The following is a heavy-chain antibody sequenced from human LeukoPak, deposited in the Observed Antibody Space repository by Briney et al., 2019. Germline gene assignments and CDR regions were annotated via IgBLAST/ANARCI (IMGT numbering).Heavy chain of an antibody. J-gene: IGHJ4*02. CDR2: ISYDGSNK. CDR3: AKEVAWELPDY. CDR1: GFTFSSYG. Sequence: GGSLRLSCAASGFTFSSYGMLWVRQAPGKGLEWVAVISYDGSNKYYADSVKGRFTISRDNSKNTLYLQMNSLRAEDTAVYYCAKEVAWELPDYWGQGTLVTVSS. D-gene: IGHD1-26*01. V-gene: IGHV3-30*18.